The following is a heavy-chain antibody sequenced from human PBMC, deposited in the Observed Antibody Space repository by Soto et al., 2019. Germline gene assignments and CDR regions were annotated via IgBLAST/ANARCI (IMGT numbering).Heavy chain of an antibody. CDR3: ASITGTNPLNYYMDV. CDR2: INAGNGNT. Sequence: ASVKVSCKASGYTFTSCGISWVRQAPGQRLEWMGWINAGNGNTKYSQKFQGRVTITRDTSASTAYMELSSLRSEDTAVYYCASITGTNPLNYYMDVWGKGTTVTVSS. V-gene: IGHV1-3*01. CDR1: GYTFTSCG. J-gene: IGHJ6*03. D-gene: IGHD1-20*01.